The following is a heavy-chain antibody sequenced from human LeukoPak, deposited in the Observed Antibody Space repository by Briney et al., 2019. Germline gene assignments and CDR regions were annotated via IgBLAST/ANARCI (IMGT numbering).Heavy chain of an antibody. Sequence: PSETLSLTCTVSGGSISSGGYYWGWIRQPPGKGLEWIGSIYYSGSTYYNPSLKSRVTISVDTSKNQFSLKLSSVTAADTAVYYCARVYGYNYLYWGQGTLVTVSS. CDR1: GGSISSGGYY. J-gene: IGHJ4*02. CDR3: ARVYGYNYLY. D-gene: IGHD5-24*01. CDR2: IYYSGST. V-gene: IGHV4-39*07.